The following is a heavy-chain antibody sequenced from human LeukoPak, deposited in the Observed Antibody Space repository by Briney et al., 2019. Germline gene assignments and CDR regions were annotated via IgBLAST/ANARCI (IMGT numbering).Heavy chain of an antibody. D-gene: IGHD3-10*01. CDR2: IYYSGST. J-gene: IGHJ5*02. CDR1: GGSISSYY. Sequence: PSETLSLTCTVSGGSISSYYWSWIRQPPGKGLGWIGYIYYSGSTNYNPSLKSRVTISVDTSKNQFSLKLSSVTAADTAVYYCARGGTYYYGSGSYYNGNWFDPWGQGTLVTVSS. V-gene: IGHV4-59*08. CDR3: ARGGTYYYGSGSYYNGNWFDP.